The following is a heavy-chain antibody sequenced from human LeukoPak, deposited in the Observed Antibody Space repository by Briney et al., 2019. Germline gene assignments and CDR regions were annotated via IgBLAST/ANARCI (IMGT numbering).Heavy chain of an antibody. J-gene: IGHJ3*02. V-gene: IGHV1-69*02. Sequence: SVKVSCKASGGTFSSYTISWVRQAPGQGLEWMGRISPILGIANYAQKFQGRVTITADKSTSTAYMELSSLRSEDTAVYYCARSRFLEWLLPNHAFDIWGQGTMDTVSS. CDR3: ARSRFLEWLLPNHAFDI. CDR2: ISPILGIA. CDR1: GGTFSSYT. D-gene: IGHD3-3*01.